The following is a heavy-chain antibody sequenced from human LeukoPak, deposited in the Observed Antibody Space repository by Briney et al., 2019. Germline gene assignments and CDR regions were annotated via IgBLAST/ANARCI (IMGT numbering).Heavy chain of an antibody. Sequence: SETLSLTCTVSGGSISSYYWSWIRQPAGKGLEWIGRIYTSGGTNYNPSLKSRVTMSVDTSKNQFSLKLSSVPAADTAVYYCARDLVFDFWSGSNYYYYMDVWGKGTTVTVSS. CDR2: IYTSGGT. J-gene: IGHJ6*03. CDR1: GGSISSYY. V-gene: IGHV4-4*07. CDR3: ARDLVFDFWSGSNYYYYMDV. D-gene: IGHD3-3*01.